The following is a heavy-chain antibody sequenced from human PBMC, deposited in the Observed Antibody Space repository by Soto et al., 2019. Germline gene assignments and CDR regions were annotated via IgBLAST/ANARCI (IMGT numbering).Heavy chain of an antibody. CDR2: ISSSSSTI. V-gene: IGHV3-48*02. Sequence: GGSLRLSCAASGFTFSSYSMNWVRQAPGKGLEWVSYISSSSSTIYYADSVKGRFTISRDNAKNSLYLQMNSLRDEDTAVYYCAALYDYVWGSYRSLDYWGQGTLVTVSS. CDR1: GFTFSSYS. J-gene: IGHJ4*02. D-gene: IGHD3-16*02. CDR3: AALYDYVWGSYRSLDY.